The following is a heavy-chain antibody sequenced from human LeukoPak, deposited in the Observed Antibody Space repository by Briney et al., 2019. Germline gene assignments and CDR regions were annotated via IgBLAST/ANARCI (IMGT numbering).Heavy chain of an antibody. CDR1: GFTFSSYA. CDR2: ISYDGDNQ. CDR3: ARDMQDISTVIINSADY. J-gene: IGHJ4*02. V-gene: IGHV3-30*04. Sequence: GRSLRLSCAASGFTFSSYALHWLRQAPGKGLEWVAVISYDGDNQYYAESVKGRFTISRDNSKNTVYLQMNSLRGEDTAVYYCARDMQDISTVIINSADYWGQGTLVTVSS. D-gene: IGHD3-22*01.